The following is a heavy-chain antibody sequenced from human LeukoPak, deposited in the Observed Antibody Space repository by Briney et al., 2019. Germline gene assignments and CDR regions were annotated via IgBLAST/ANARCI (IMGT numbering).Heavy chain of an antibody. Sequence: ASVKVSCKASGYTFTSHFMHWVRQAPGQGLEWMGIINPRGGNTSYTQKFQGRVTMTRDTSTSTVYMELSSLRSEDTAVYYCARVKSYYYDTSDKDAFDIWGQGTMVTVSS. CDR2: INPRGGNT. D-gene: IGHD3-22*01. J-gene: IGHJ3*02. CDR3: ARVKSYYYDTSDKDAFDI. V-gene: IGHV1-46*01. CDR1: GYTFTSHF.